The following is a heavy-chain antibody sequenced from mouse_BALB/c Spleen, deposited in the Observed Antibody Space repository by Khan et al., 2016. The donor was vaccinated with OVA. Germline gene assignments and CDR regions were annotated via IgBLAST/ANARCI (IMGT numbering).Heavy chain of an antibody. CDR2: IITCGGST. D-gene: IGHD2-2*01. J-gene: IGHJ3*01. CDR3: TRVGWAAFAY. CDR1: GYTFTSYY. V-gene: IGHV1S81*02. Sequence: VQLQQSGAELVKPGASVKLSCKASGYTFTSYYIYWVKQRPGQGIVWIVGIITCGGSTKYNEKLKSKATLTVDKSTSTAFMQLSRLTSEDSAGYYGTRVGWAAFAYWGQGTLVTVSA.